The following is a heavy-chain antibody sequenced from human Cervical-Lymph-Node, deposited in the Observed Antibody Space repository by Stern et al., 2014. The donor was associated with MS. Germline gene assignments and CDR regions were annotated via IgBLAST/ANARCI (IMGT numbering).Heavy chain of an antibody. J-gene: IGHJ4*02. CDR1: GYTFTSYA. CDR2: INTNTGNP. Sequence: QVQLVQSGSELKKPGASVKVSCKASGYTFTSYAMNWVRQAPGQGLEWMGWINTNTGNPTYAQGFTGRFVFSLDASVSTAYLQISSLKAEDTAVDYCASSAMGDFWSGYSYFDYWGQGTLVTVSS. D-gene: IGHD3-3*01. CDR3: ASSAMGDFWSGYSYFDY. V-gene: IGHV7-4-1*02.